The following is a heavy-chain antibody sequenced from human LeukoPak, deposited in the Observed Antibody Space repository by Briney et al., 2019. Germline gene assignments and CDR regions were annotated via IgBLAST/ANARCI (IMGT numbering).Heavy chain of an antibody. J-gene: IGHJ4*02. V-gene: IGHV3-7*01. CDR1: GFTFNKYW. CDR2: INEDASQK. Sequence: GGSLRLSCADSGFTFNKYWMSWVRQAPGKGLEWVANINEDASQKFYVPSVRGRFTISRDNAKNSLYLQMNSLRAEDTAVYYCARDSSGDYWGQGTLITVSS. CDR3: ARDSSGDY. D-gene: IGHD6-25*01.